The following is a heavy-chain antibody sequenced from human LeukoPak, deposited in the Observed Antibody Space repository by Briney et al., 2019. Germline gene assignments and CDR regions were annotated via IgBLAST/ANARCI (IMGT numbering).Heavy chain of an antibody. J-gene: IGHJ4*02. D-gene: IGHD2-8*01. CDR2: ISGSGGST. Sequence: GGFLRLSCAASGFTFSIYAMTWVRQAPGKGLEWVSVISGSGGSTYYADSVKGRFTISRDNSKNTLYLQMNSLRDEDTAVYYCAKDREWLSPLDYWGQGTLVSVSS. CDR1: GFTFSIYA. V-gene: IGHV3-23*01. CDR3: AKDREWLSPLDY.